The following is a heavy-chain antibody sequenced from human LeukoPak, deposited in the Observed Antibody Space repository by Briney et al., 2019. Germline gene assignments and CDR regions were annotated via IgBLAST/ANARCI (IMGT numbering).Heavy chain of an antibody. CDR2: ISSDGTNT. Sequence: GRSLRLSCSASGFTFSDYAMHWVRQAPGKGLEWVAVISSDGTNTYYAESVRGRFTISRDNSANTLYLYMNSLTGADTSVYHCCLTTLAVVYYFDYWGQGTLVTVSS. J-gene: IGHJ4*02. V-gene: IGHV3-30*04. D-gene: IGHD1-1*01. CDR1: GFTFSDYA. CDR3: CLTTLAVVYYFDY.